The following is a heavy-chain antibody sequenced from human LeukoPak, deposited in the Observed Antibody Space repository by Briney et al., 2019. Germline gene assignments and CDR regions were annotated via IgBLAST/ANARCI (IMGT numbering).Heavy chain of an antibody. CDR1: GYTFTSYG. CDR3: ARDEYDFWSGYYYMDV. Sequence: ASVKVSCKASGYTFTSYGISWVRQAPGQGLEWMGWISAYNGNTNYAQKLQGRVTMTTDTSTSTPYMELRSLRSDDTAVYYCARDEYDFWSGYYYMDVWGKGTTVTVSS. CDR2: ISAYNGNT. D-gene: IGHD3-3*01. V-gene: IGHV1-18*01. J-gene: IGHJ6*03.